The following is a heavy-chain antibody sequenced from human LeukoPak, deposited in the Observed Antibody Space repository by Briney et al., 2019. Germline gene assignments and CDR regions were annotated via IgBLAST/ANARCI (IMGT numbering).Heavy chain of an antibody. D-gene: IGHD3-10*01. CDR2: IYHSGST. V-gene: IGHV4-4*02. J-gene: IGHJ4*02. CDR3: ARDPYHGSGSDY. CDR1: GGSISSSNW. Sequence: SETLSLTCAVSGGSISSSNWWSWVRQPPGKGLEWIGEIYHSGSTNYNPSLQSRVTISVDKSKNQFSLKLSSVTAADTAVYYCARDPYHGSGSDYWGQGTLVTVSS.